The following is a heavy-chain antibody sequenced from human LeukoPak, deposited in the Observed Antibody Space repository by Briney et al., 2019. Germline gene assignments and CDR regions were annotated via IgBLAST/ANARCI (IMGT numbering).Heavy chain of an antibody. Sequence: PGGSLRLSCAASGFTFSSYWMNWVRQAPGKGLEWVANIRRDGSERYYVDPVKGRFTISRDNAKNSLYLQMNSLRAEDTAVYYCARASSHDFWGQGTLVTVSS. V-gene: IGHV3-7*03. CDR1: GFTFSSYW. CDR3: ARASSHDF. J-gene: IGHJ4*02. CDR2: IRRDGSER. D-gene: IGHD6-19*01.